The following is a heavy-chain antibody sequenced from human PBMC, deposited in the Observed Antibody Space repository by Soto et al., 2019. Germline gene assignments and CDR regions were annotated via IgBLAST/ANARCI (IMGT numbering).Heavy chain of an antibody. D-gene: IGHD3-10*01. J-gene: IGHJ3*02. CDR3: AKTAEWFGELRGAFDI. CDR2: ISYDGSNK. V-gene: IGHV3-30*18. Sequence: PGGSLRLSCAASGFTFSSYGMHWVRQAPGKGLEWVAVISYDGSNKYYADSVKGRFTISRDNSKNTLYLQMNSLRAEDTAVYYCAKTAEWFGELRGAFDIWGQGTMVTVSS. CDR1: GFTFSSYG.